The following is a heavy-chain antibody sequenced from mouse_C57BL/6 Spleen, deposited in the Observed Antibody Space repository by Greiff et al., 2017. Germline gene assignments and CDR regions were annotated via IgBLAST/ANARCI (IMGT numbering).Heavy chain of an antibody. CDR3: ARRHYGSSYEYYFDY. D-gene: IGHD1-1*01. J-gene: IGHJ2*01. V-gene: IGHV1-80*01. Sequence: QVQLQQSGAELVKPGASVKISCKASGYAFSSYWMNWVKQRPGKGLEWIGQIYPGDGDTNYNGKFKGKATLTADKSSSTAYMQLSSLTSEDSAVYFCARRHYGSSYEYYFDYWGQGTTLTVSS. CDR2: IYPGDGDT. CDR1: GYAFSSYW.